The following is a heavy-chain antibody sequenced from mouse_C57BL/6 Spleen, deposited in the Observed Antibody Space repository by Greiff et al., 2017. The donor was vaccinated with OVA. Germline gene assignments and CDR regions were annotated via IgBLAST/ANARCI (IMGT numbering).Heavy chain of an antibody. D-gene: IGHD1-1*01. CDR2: IYPGDGDT. V-gene: IGHV1-82*01. CDR1: GYAFSSSW. CDR3: ARSLTTVVGGDFAY. J-gene: IGHJ3*01. Sequence: QVQLQQSGPELVKPGASVKISCKASGYAFSSSWMNWVKQRPGKGLEWIGRIYPGDGDTNYNGKFKGKATLTADKSSSTAYMQLSSLTSEDSAVYFGARSLTTVVGGDFAYWGQGTLVTVSA.